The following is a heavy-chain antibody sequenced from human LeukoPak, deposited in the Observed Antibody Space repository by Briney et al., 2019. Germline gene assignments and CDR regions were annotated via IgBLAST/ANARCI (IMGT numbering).Heavy chain of an antibody. CDR2: IGPTGFDR. CDR1: GLTFSTSG. D-gene: IGHD1-14*01. J-gene: IGHJ4*02. Sequence: PGGSLRLSCTTSGLTFSTSGFNWVRQAPGKGLEWVASIGPTGFDRYHADSIRGRFTISRDNANNFLYLQMDSLRAEDTAVYYCATETNGRHYDYWGQGTLLTVSS. CDR3: ATETNGRHYDY. V-gene: IGHV3-21*06.